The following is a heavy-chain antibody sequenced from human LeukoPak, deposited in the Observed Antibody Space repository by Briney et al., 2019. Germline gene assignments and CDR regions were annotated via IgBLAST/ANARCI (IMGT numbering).Heavy chain of an antibody. CDR3: ARPILEQEYCSSTSCYTNNWFDP. CDR1: TYSISSAYY. V-gene: IGHV4-38-2*02. Sequence: SETLSLTCSVSTYSISSAYYRGWIRQPPGKGLQWIGSIYHSGSTSYNPSLKSRVTISVDTSKNQFSLKLSSVTAADTAFYYCARPILEQEYCSSTSCYTNNWFDPWGQGTLVTVSS. J-gene: IGHJ5*02. CDR2: IYHSGST. D-gene: IGHD2-2*02.